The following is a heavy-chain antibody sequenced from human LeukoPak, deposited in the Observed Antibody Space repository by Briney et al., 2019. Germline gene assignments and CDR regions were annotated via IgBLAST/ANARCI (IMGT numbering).Heavy chain of an antibody. V-gene: IGHV4-39*01. D-gene: IGHD1-26*01. CDR1: GFTFSSYA. CDR2: IYYSGTT. Sequence: MTGGSLRLSCAASGFTFSSYAMSWVRQPPGKGLEWIGSIYYSGTTYYNPSLKSRVTISVDTSKSQFSLKLSSVTAADTAIYYCARPTVGATRGLDYWGQGILVTVSS. CDR3: ARPTVGATRGLDY. J-gene: IGHJ4*02.